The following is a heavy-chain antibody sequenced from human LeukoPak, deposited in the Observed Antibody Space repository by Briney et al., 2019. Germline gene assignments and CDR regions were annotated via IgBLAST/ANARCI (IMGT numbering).Heavy chain of an antibody. D-gene: IGHD2-15*01. J-gene: IGHJ4*02. V-gene: IGHV4-59*01. CDR3: AREGGSGDIDY. Sequence: SETLSLTCTVSGGSISSYYWSWIRQPPGKGLEWIGYIYYSGSTNYNPSLKSRVTISVDTSKNQFSLKLSSVTAADTAVYYCAREGGSGDIDYWGQGTLVTVSS. CDR1: GGSISSYY. CDR2: IYYSGST.